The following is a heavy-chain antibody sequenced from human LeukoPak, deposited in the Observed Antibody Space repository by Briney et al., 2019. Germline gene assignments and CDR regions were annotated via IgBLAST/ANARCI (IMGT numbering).Heavy chain of an antibody. D-gene: IGHD2-15*01. CDR3: ARDRYCSGGSCQNWFDP. V-gene: IGHV4-59*01. CDR1: GGSISSYY. Sequence: SETLSLTCTVSGGSISSYYWSWIRQPPGKGLEWIGYIYYSGSTNYNPSLKSRVTISVDTSKNQFSLKLSSVTAADTAVYYCARDRYCSGGSCQNWFDPWGRGTLVTVSS. CDR2: IYYSGST. J-gene: IGHJ5*02.